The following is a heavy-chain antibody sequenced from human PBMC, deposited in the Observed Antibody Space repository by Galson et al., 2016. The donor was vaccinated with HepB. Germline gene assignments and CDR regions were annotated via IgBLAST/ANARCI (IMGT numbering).Heavy chain of an antibody. CDR2: ISWNSGSI. CDR3: AKDTRNDFWSGYPFNWFDP. Sequence: SLRLSCAASGFTFDDYAMHWVRQAPGKGLEWVSGISWNSGSIGYADSVKGRFTISRDNAKNTLDLQMNGLRAEDTALYYCAKDTRNDFWSGYPFNWFDPWGQGTLVTVSS. J-gene: IGHJ5*02. V-gene: IGHV3-9*01. D-gene: IGHD3-3*01. CDR1: GFTFDDYA.